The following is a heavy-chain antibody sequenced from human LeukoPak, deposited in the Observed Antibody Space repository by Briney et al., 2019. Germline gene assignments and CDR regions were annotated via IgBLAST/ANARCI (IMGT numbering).Heavy chain of an antibody. CDR2: INPSGGGT. CDR3: ARGGYGDELDY. J-gene: IGHJ4*02. Sequence: ASVKVSCKASGYTFTSYYMHWVRQAPGQGLEWMGIINPSGGGTSYAQKFQGRVTITRDTSTSTVYMELSSLRSEDTAVYYCARGGYGDELDYWGQGTLVTVSS. D-gene: IGHD4-17*01. V-gene: IGHV1-46*01. CDR1: GYTFTSYY.